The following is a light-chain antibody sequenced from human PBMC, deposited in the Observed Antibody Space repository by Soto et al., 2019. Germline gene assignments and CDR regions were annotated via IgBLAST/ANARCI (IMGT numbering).Light chain of an antibody. CDR1: SSDVGAYNF. CDR3: SSYTTATTYV. V-gene: IGLV2-14*01. CDR2: EVT. J-gene: IGLJ1*01. Sequence: QSVLTQPASVSGSPGQSITISCTGTSSDVGAYNFVSWYQQHPGKAPKLMIFEVTNRPFGISDRFSGSKSDNAASLTISGLQAEDEADYYCSSYTTATTYVFGTGTKVTVL.